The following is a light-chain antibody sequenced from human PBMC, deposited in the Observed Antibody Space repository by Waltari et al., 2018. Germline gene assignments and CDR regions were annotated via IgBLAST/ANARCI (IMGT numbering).Light chain of an antibody. V-gene: IGLV1-36*01. J-gene: IGLJ7*01. CDR3: ASWDDNLNGGV. CDR1: NSNIASTG. CDR2: YNY. Sequence: QSVLTQPPSASEAARTSVTISCSGSNSNIASTGVSWYQQLPETAPKLLIYYNYRRPSGVPDRFSGSKSGTSASLAISGLQTEDEADYYCASWDDNLNGGVFGGGTRLTVL.